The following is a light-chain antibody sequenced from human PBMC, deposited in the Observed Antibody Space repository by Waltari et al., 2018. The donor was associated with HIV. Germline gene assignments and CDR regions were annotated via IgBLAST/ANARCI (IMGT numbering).Light chain of an antibody. J-gene: IGLJ3*02. Sequence: QSALTQPASVSGSPGQSITISCTGISSDVDYYNYDCWYQQHPGKAPKLMIYDVTHRPSGVSKRFAGAKSGNTASLTISGLQAEDEADYYCSSYTSSSGVFGGGTKLTVL. CDR3: SSYTSSSGV. CDR2: DVT. CDR1: SSDVDYYNY. V-gene: IGLV2-14*03.